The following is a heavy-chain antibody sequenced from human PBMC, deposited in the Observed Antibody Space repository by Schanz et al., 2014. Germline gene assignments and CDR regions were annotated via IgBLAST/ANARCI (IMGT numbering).Heavy chain of an antibody. CDR3: ARGRVVPAAPEFDY. J-gene: IGHJ4*02. Sequence: QLQLQESGSGLVKPSQTLSLTCAVSGGSISRGFYSWNWIRQPPGRGLEWIGCIYYSGSTYYNPSLKTRVTISIDRSKDQFSLSLNSVTAADTAVYYCARGRVVPAAPEFDYWGQGILVTVSS. V-gene: IGHV4-30-2*02. CDR1: GGSISRGFYS. D-gene: IGHD2-2*01. CDR2: IYYSGST.